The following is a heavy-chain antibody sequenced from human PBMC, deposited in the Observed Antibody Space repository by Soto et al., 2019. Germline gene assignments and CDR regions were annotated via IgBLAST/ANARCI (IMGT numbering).Heavy chain of an antibody. CDR2: IKSKTDGGTT. V-gene: IGHV3-15*01. Sequence: GGSLRLSCAASGFTFSNAWMSWVRQAPGKGLEWVGRIKSKTDGGTTDYAAPVKGRFTISRDDSKNTLYLQMNSLKTEDAAVYYCTTDRRIAAAGGPSTYYYYGMDVWGQGTTVTVSS. CDR1: GFTFSNAW. D-gene: IGHD6-13*01. CDR3: TTDRRIAAAGGPSTYYYYGMDV. J-gene: IGHJ6*02.